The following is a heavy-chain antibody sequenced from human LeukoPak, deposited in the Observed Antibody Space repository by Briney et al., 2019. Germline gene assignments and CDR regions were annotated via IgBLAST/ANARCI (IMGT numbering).Heavy chain of an antibody. CDR3: ASIGDKGWDILTPNIDY. V-gene: IGHV3-74*01. Sequence: GGSLRLSCAASGFTFSNYWMHWVRQAPGKGLVWVSRIKGDGSHTIYADSVKGRFTISRDNSNNRLYLQMNSLRPEDTAVYYCASIGDKGWDILTPNIDYWGQGSLVTVSS. J-gene: IGHJ4*02. D-gene: IGHD1-26*01. CDR1: GFTFSNYW. CDR2: IKGDGSHT.